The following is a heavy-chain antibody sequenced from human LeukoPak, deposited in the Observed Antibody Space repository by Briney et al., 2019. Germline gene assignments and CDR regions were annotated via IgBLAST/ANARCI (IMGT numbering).Heavy chain of an antibody. Sequence: SETLSLTCTVSGGSISSYYWSWIRQPPGKGLEWIGYIYYSGSTNYNPSLKSRVTISVDTSKNQFSLKLSSVTAADTAVYYCARSGNYGAFDIWGQGTMVTVSS. D-gene: IGHD1-7*01. CDR3: ARSGNYGAFDI. CDR1: GGSISSYY. V-gene: IGHV4-59*01. J-gene: IGHJ3*02. CDR2: IYYSGST.